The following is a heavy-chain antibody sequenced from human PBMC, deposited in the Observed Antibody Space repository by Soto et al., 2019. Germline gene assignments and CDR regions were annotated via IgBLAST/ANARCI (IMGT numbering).Heavy chain of an antibody. CDR3: ARPYCGTNSCHNWFDP. CDR1: GYIFTDYD. J-gene: IGHJ5*02. Sequence: QVKLVQSGAEVKKPGASVKVSCKASGYIFTDYDVNWVRQAPGQGLEWMGWINPKSGGTKSAQKFQGRVTMTTDTSITTAYMELSGLRSDDTAVYYCARPYCGTNSCHNWFDPWGQGTLVTVSS. CDR2: INPKSGGT. D-gene: IGHD2-2*01. V-gene: IGHV1-2*02.